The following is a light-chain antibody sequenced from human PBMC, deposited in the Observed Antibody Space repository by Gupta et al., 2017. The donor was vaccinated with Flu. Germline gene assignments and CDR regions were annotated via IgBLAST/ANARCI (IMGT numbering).Light chain of an antibody. CDR3: QPRSQCTMM. Sequence: PATLSSSPGDRAPLSCSDSQRVSSYLAWYQQHPGQAPRLLITDASSRATGVPSRFSGSGSGTDFTPKISGLQPEDFAFYYRQPRSQCTMMFGKGTPVEIK. CDR2: DAS. CDR1: QRVSSY. J-gene: IGKJ1*01. V-gene: IGKV3-11*01.